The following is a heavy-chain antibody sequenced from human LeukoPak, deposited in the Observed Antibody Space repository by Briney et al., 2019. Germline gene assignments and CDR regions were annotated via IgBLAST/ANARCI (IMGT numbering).Heavy chain of an antibody. CDR2: ISYDGSNK. Sequence: TGRSLRLSCAASGFTFSSYGMHWVRQAPGKGLEWVAVISYDGSNKYYADSVKGRFTISRDNSKNTLYLQMNSLRAEDTAVYYCAKLLLCWGQGTLVTVSS. J-gene: IGHJ4*02. CDR1: GFTFSSYG. D-gene: IGHD2-21*01. V-gene: IGHV3-30*18. CDR3: AKLLLC.